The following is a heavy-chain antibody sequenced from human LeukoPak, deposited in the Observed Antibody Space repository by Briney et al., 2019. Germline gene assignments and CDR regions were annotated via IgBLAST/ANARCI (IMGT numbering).Heavy chain of an antibody. V-gene: IGHV4-30-2*06. J-gene: IGHJ6*02. D-gene: IGHD3-10*01. CDR1: GGSISSGGYS. CDR2: IYHSGST. Sequence: SQTLSLTCAVSGGSISSGGYSWSWIRQSPGKGLEWNGYIYHSGSTYYNPSLKSRVTISVDRSKNQFSLKLSSVTAADTAVYYCARGLYGSGSYPLLYYYYGMDVWGQGTTVTVSS. CDR3: ARGLYGSGSYPLLYYYYGMDV.